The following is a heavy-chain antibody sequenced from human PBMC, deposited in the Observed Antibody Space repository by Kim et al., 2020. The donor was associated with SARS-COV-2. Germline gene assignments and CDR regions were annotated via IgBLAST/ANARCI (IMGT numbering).Heavy chain of an antibody. J-gene: IGHJ3*02. CDR3: ASLPTGGTAFDI. D-gene: IGHD4-17*01. CDR1: GFTFDDYA. V-gene: IGHV3-9*01. Sequence: GGSLRLSCAASGFTFDDYAMHWVRQAPGKGLEWVSGISWNSGSIGYADSVKGRFTISRDNAKNSLYLQMNSLRAEDTALYYCASLPTGGTAFDIWGQGTMVTVSS. CDR2: ISWNSGSI.